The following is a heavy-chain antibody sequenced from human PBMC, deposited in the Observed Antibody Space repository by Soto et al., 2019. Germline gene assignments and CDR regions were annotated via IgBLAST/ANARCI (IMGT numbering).Heavy chain of an antibody. V-gene: IGHV1-46*03. D-gene: IGHD5-12*01. CDR2: INPSGGST. J-gene: IGHJ6*03. CDR1: GYTFTSYY. CDR3: ARSQIYSGYELDYYMDV. Sequence: VSVKVSCKASGYTFTSYYMHWVRQAPGQGLEWMGIINPSGGSTSYAQKFQGRVTMTRDTSTSTVYMELSSLRSEDTAVYYCARSQIYSGYELDYYMDVWGKGTTVTVSS.